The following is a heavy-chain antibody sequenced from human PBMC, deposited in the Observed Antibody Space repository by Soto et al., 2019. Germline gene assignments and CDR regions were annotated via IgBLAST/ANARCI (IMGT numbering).Heavy chain of an antibody. CDR3: APWFGAFDY. D-gene: IGHD3-10*01. J-gene: IGHJ4*02. Sequence: QVQLVESGGGVVQPGRSLRLSCAASGFTFSSYGMHWVRQAPGNGLEWVAVISYDGSNKYYADSVKGRFTISRDNSKNTLYLQMNSLRAEDTAAYYCAPWFGAFDYWGQGTLVTVSS. CDR2: ISYDGSNK. V-gene: IGHV3-30*03. CDR1: GFTFSSYG.